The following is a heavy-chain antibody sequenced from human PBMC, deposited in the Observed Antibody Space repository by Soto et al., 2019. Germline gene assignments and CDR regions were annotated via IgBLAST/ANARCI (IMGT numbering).Heavy chain of an antibody. Sequence: GGSLRLSCAASGFTFSSYSMNWVRQAPGKGLEWVSSISSSSSYIYYADSVKGRFTISRDNAKNSLYLQMNSLRAEDTTVYYCARDYVAGTTFDYWGQGTLVTVSS. CDR3: ARDYVAGTTFDY. CDR2: ISSSSSYI. CDR1: GFTFSSYS. D-gene: IGHD1-7*01. J-gene: IGHJ4*02. V-gene: IGHV3-21*01.